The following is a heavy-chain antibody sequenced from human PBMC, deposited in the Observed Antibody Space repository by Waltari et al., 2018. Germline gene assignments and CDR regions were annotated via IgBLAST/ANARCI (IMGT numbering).Heavy chain of an antibody. J-gene: IGHJ4*02. Sequence: QVQLVQSGAEVKKPGSSVKVSCKASGGTFSSYAISWVRPAPGQGLEWMGGIIPIFGTANYAQKFQGRVTITADESTSTAYMELSSLRSEDTAVYYCARDVDYYDSSGSPNGIGYWGQGTLVTVSS. V-gene: IGHV1-69*01. CDR3: ARDVDYYDSSGSPNGIGY. CDR2: IIPIFGTA. CDR1: GGTFSSYA. D-gene: IGHD3-22*01.